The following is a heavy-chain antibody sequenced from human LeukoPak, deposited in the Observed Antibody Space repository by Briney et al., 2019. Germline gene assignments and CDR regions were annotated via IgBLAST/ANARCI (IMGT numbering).Heavy chain of an antibody. J-gene: IGHJ4*02. CDR2: INSDGRST. V-gene: IGHV3-74*01. CDR1: GFTFSSYW. D-gene: IGHD1-26*01. Sequence: QTGGSLRLSCAASGFTFSSYWMHWVRQALAKGLVWVSSINSDGRSTNYADSVKGRFTISRDNAQNTLYLQMNSLRVEDTAVYYCATVGMGATIGYWGQGTLVTVCS. CDR3: ATVGMGATIGY.